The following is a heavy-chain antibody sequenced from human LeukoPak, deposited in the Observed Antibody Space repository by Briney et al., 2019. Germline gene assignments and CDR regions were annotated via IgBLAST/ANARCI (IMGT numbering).Heavy chain of an antibody. CDR1: GFTFSNYW. CDR2: INSDESIT. V-gene: IGHV3-74*01. D-gene: IGHD6-19*01. J-gene: IGHJ4*02. Sequence: GGSLRLSCAASGFTFSNYWMHWVRQAPGKGVMWVSRINSDESITSYADSVKGRFTISRDNAKNTLYLQMNSLRAEDTAVYYCARGYTSGWYLFGDYWGQGALVTVSS. CDR3: ARGYTSGWYLFGDY.